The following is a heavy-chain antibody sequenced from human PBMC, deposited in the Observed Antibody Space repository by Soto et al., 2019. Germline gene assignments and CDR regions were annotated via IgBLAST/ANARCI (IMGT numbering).Heavy chain of an antibody. CDR3: AIDFYDHGGNSEEAMDI. D-gene: IGHD2-21*02. CDR2: INAGNGNT. CDR1: VYTLYSCA. Sequence: ASVAVSCTASVYTLYSCAIHCVRQAPGQRLEWMGWINAGNGNTKYSQKFQGRVTITRDTSASTAYMELSSLRSEDTAVYYCAIDFYDHGGNSEEAMDIWGQGTMVTVSS. V-gene: IGHV1-3*01. J-gene: IGHJ3*02.